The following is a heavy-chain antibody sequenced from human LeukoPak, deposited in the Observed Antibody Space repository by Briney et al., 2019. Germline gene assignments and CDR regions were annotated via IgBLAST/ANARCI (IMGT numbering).Heavy chain of an antibody. D-gene: IGHD3-9*01. Sequence: PSQTLSLTCTVSGGSISSGGYYWSWIRQHPGKGLEWIGYIYYSGSTYYNPSLKSRVTISVDTSKNQFSLKLSSVTAADTAVYYCVRERLRDLNYDILTGYSGFDYWGQGTLVTVSS. J-gene: IGHJ4*02. CDR1: GGSISSGGYY. CDR2: IYYSGST. CDR3: VRERLRDLNYDILTGYSGFDY. V-gene: IGHV4-31*03.